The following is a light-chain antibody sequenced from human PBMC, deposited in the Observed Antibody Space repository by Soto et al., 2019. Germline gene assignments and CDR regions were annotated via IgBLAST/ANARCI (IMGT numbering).Light chain of an antibody. Sequence: DILLTQFPESLTVSPGERATITCESSQNRLYHANNRSHLSWYQQRPGQPPKLLLFWASIRQSGVPGRFSGSGSGTHFTLTITSLQPEDVAFYHCQQFCTTPWTFGQGTRVEI. J-gene: IGKJ1*01. CDR1: QNRLYHANNRSH. V-gene: IGKV4-1*01. CDR3: QQFCTTPWT. CDR2: WAS.